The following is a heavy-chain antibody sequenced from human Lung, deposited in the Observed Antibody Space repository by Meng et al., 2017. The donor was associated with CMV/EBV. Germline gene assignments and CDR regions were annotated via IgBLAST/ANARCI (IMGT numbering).Heavy chain of an antibody. J-gene: IGHJ4*01. Sequence: GGSLRLSCEVSGFSFSSFEMNWVRQAPGKGLEWIAHISSSGTTINYADSVKGRFTISRDNANNALFLQMNSLRVEDTAVYYCAREFGRSGLYWGHGTLVTVSS. V-gene: IGHV3-48*03. CDR3: AREFGRSGLY. CDR1: GFSFSSFE. D-gene: IGHD3-10*01. CDR2: ISSSGTTI.